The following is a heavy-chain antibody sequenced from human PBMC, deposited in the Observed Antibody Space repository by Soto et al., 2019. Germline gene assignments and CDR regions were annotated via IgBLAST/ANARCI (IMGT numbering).Heavy chain of an antibody. J-gene: IGHJ5*02. V-gene: IGHV4-61*01. CDR1: GGSVSSGSYY. D-gene: IGHD2-15*01. CDR3: ARDRDCSGGSCYSQSNWFDP. CDR2: IYYSGST. Sequence: SETLSLTCTVSGGSVSSGSYYWSWIRQPPGKGLEWIGYIYYSGSTNYNPSLKSRVTISVDTSKNQFSLKLSSVTAADTAVYYCARDRDCSGGSCYSQSNWFDPWGQGTLVTVS.